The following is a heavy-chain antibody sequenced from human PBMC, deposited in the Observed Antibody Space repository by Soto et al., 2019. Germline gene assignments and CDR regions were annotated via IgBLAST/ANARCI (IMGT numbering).Heavy chain of an antibody. CDR1: GGSISGATYY. CDR3: AGGIMRGLDV. Sequence: QVQLQESGPGLVQPSQTLSLICSVSGGSISGATYYWNWIRQHPGKGLEWIGYISSSGNSFYNPSFESRLTLSVATSKSHFSLKLSSVTAADTAIYGCAGGIMRGLDVWGQGTAVTVSS. J-gene: IGHJ6*02. CDR2: ISSSGNS. V-gene: IGHV4-31*03.